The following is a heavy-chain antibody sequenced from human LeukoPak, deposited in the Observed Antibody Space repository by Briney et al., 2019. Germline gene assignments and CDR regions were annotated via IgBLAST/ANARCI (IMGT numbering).Heavy chain of an antibody. CDR3: ARDANGDYAWAGSALDI. Sequence: SQTLSLTCAISGDSVSRNNVAWNWIRQSPLRGLEWLGTSCYMSKWINDYRVSLKSRITINADTSKNQFSLQLNSVTPDDTAVYYCARDANGDYAWAGSALDIWGQGTMVTVSS. V-gene: IGHV6-1*01. CDR2: SCYMSKWIN. D-gene: IGHD4-17*01. CDR1: GDSVSRNNVA. J-gene: IGHJ3*02.